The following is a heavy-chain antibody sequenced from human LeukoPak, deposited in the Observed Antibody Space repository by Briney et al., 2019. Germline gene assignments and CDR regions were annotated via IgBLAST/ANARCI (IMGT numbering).Heavy chain of an antibody. J-gene: IGHJ6*02. V-gene: IGHV3-30*18. D-gene: IGHD3-10*01. CDR3: AKDHFGSGTTMDV. Sequence: GGSLRLSCAASGFTLSSYEMNWVRLAPGKGLEWVAVISHSGGDKYYADSLKGRFTISRDNSKNALFLQMNSLRDEDTGVYCCAKDHFGSGTTMDVWGQGTTVTVSS. CDR1: GFTLSSYE. CDR2: ISHSGGDK.